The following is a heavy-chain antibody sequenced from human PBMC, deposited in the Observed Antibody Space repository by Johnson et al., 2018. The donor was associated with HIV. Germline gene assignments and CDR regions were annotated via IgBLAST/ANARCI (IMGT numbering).Heavy chain of an antibody. J-gene: IGHJ3*02. D-gene: IGHD6-13*01. CDR2: ISWNSGNT. CDR1: GFTFDDFA. V-gene: IGHV3-9*01. Sequence: QLVESGGGLVQPGRSLRLSCAASGFTFDDFAMHWVRQAPGKGLEWVSGISWNSGNTDYADSVKGRFTISRDNAKNSLYLQMNSLRAEDTALYYCARAYSSSWYRDDAFDIWGQGTMVTVFS. CDR3: ARAYSSSWYRDDAFDI.